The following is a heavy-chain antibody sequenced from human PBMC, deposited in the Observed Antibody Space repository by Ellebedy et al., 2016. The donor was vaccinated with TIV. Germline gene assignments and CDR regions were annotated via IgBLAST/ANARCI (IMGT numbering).Heavy chain of an antibody. CDR1: GGSISSSSYY. Sequence: SETLSLTCTVSGGSISSSSYYWGWIRQPPGKGLEWIGSIYYSGSTYYNPSLKSRVTISVDTSKNQFSLKLSSVTDADTAMYYCTRGGTSYSDYWGQGTLVTVSS. CDR2: IYYSGST. CDR3: TRGGTSYSDY. D-gene: IGHD1-1*01. V-gene: IGHV4-39*07. J-gene: IGHJ4*02.